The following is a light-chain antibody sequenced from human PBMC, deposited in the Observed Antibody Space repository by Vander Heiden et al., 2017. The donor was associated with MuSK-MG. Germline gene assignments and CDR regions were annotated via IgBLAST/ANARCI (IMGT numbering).Light chain of an antibody. CDR2: AAS. V-gene: IGKV1-39*01. Sequence: DIQMPQSPSSLSASVGDRVTITCRASQTISSYLTWYQQKPGKAPNLLIYAASSLQSGVPSRFSGSGSGTDFTLTINRLQPEDYATYYCQQSYSTPFTFGHGTTVDIK. CDR3: QQSYSTPFT. J-gene: IGKJ3*01. CDR1: QTISSY.